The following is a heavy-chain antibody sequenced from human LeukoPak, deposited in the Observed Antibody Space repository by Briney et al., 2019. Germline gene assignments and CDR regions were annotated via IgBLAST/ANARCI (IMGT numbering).Heavy chain of an antibody. CDR2: IYTSGST. Sequence: SQTLSLTCTVSGGSISSGSYYWSWIRQPAGKGLEWIERIYTSGSTNYNPSLKSRVTISVDTSKNQFSLKLSSVTAADTAVYYCARVRYSSGWRGKYYYMDVWGKGTTVTVSS. J-gene: IGHJ6*03. V-gene: IGHV4-61*02. D-gene: IGHD6-19*01. CDR3: ARVRYSSGWRGKYYYMDV. CDR1: GGSISSGSYY.